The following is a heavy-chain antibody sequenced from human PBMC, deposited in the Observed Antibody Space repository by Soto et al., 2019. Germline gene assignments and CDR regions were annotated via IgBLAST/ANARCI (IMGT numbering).Heavy chain of an antibody. D-gene: IGHD1-26*01. CDR3: AKVPYSGSDYGYFQH. J-gene: IGHJ1*01. Sequence: QVQLVESGGGVVQPGRSLRLSCAASGFTFSSYGMHWVRQAPGKGLEWVAVISYDGSNKYYADSVKGRFTISRDNSKNTLYLQMNSLRAEDTAVYYCAKVPYSGSDYGYFQHWGQGTLVTVSS. CDR2: ISYDGSNK. V-gene: IGHV3-30*18. CDR1: GFTFSSYG.